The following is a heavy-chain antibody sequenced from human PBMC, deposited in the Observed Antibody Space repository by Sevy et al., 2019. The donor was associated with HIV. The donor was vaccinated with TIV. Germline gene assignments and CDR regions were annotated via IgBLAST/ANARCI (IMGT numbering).Heavy chain of an antibody. Sequence: ASVKVSCKASGYTFTSYGISWVRQAPGQGLEWMGWISAYNGNTNYAQKLQGRVTMTTDTSTSTAYMELRSLRSDDTAVYYCAREVHCSSTSCYLKIYHYYGMDVWGQGTTVTVSS. CDR2: ISAYNGNT. V-gene: IGHV1-18*04. D-gene: IGHD2-2*01. CDR1: GYTFTSYG. CDR3: AREVHCSSTSCYLKIYHYYGMDV. J-gene: IGHJ6*02.